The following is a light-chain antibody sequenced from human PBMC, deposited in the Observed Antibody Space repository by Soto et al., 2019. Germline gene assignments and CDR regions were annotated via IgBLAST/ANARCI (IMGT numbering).Light chain of an antibody. J-gene: IGLJ3*02. CDR1: SSDVGGYNY. CDR2: EVS. Sequence: QLVLTQPPSASGSPGQSVTISCTGTSSDVGGYNYVSWYQQHPGKAPKLMIYEVSKRPSGVPDRFSGSKSGNTASLTVSGLQAEYEADYYCNSYAGSNNWVFGGGTKLTVL. CDR3: NSYAGSNNWV. V-gene: IGLV2-8*01.